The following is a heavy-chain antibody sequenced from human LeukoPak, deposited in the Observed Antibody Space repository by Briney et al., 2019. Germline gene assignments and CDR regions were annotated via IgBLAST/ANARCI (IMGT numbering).Heavy chain of an antibody. CDR1: GFTFSSYE. J-gene: IGHJ4*02. CDR2: ISSSGSTI. Sequence: GGSLRLSCAASGFTFSSYEMNWVRQAPGKGLEWVSFISSSGSTIYYADSVKGRFTISRDNVKNSLYLQMNSLRAEDTAVYYCARDHGDYADYWGQGTLVTVSS. CDR3: ARDHGDYADY. D-gene: IGHD4-17*01. V-gene: IGHV3-48*03.